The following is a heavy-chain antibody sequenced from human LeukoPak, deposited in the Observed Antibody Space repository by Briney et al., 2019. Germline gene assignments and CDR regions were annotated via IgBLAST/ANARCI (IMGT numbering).Heavy chain of an antibody. CDR3: AKGRALEVVAAFNY. D-gene: IGHD2-15*01. CDR2: ISGSGANT. J-gene: IGHJ4*02. V-gene: IGHV3-23*01. Sequence: GGSLRLSCAASGFTFTSYAMGWVRQAPGKGLEWVSAISGSGANTYYADSLKGRFTISRDNSMNTLYLQMNSLRADDTAVYYCAKGRALEVVAAFNYWGQGAVVTVSS. CDR1: GFTFTSYA.